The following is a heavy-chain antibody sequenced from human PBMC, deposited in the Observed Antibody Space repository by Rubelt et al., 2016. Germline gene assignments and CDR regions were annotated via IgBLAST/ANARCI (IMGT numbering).Heavy chain of an antibody. V-gene: IGHV4-34*01. CDR1: GGSFSGYY. D-gene: IGHD6-19*01. CDR3: ATPGKLRIAVAGRRPYYFDY. CDR2: INHSGST. J-gene: IGHJ4*02. Sequence: QVQLQQWGAGLLKPSETLSLTCAVYGGSFSGYYWSWIRQPPGKGLEWIGEINHSGSTNYNPSLKSRVTISVDTSKNQFSLKLSSVTAADTAVYYCATPGKLRIAVAGRRPYYFDYWGQGTLVTVSS.